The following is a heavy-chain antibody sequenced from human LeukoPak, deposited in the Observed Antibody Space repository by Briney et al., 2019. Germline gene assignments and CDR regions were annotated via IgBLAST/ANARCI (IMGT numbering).Heavy chain of an antibody. CDR2: IYYSGST. D-gene: IGHD5-18*01. Sequence: PSETLSLTCTVSGGSISSYYWSWIRQPPGKGLEWIGYIYYSGSTNYNPSLESRVTISVDTSKNQFSLKLSSVTAADTAVYYCARSRRGYSYGQTFDYWGQGTLVTVSS. CDR1: GGSISSYY. V-gene: IGHV4-59*08. J-gene: IGHJ4*02. CDR3: ARSRRGYSYGQTFDY.